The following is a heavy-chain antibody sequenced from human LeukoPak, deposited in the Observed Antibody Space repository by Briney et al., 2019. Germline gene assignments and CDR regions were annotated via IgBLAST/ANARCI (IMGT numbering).Heavy chain of an antibody. J-gene: IGHJ3*02. Sequence: GGSLRLSCTASGFTFSSYGMHWVRQAPGKGLEWVAFIRYDGSNKYYADSVKGRFTISRDNSKNTLYLQMNSLRAEDTAVYYCASPVGRAGGAFDIWGQGTMVTVSS. CDR1: GFTFSSYG. CDR3: ASPVGRAGGAFDI. D-gene: IGHD2-15*01. V-gene: IGHV3-30*02. CDR2: IRYDGSNK.